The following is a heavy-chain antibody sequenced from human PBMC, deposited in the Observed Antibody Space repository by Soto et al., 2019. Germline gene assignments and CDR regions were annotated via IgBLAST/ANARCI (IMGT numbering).Heavy chain of an antibody. CDR3: ARDGEDCSGGSGYSGYFDY. V-gene: IGHV3-33*01. J-gene: IGHJ4*02. CDR1: GFTFSSYG. CDR2: IWYDGSNK. D-gene: IGHD2-15*01. Sequence: QVQLVESGGGVVQPGRSLRLSCAASGFTFSSYGMHWVRQAPGKGLEWVAVIWYDGSNKYYADSVKGRFTISRDNSKNTLYLQMNSLSSEDTAVYYCARDGEDCSGGSGYSGYFDYWGQGTLVTVSS.